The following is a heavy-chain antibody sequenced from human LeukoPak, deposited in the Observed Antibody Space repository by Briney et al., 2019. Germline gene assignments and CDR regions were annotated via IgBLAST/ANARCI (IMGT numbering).Heavy chain of an antibody. J-gene: IGHJ4*02. CDR3: ARAPDVLLWFGESSNFDY. CDR1: GFTFSDYY. D-gene: IGHD3-10*01. Sequence: GGSLRLSCAASGFTFSDYYMGWIRQAPGKGLEWVSYISSSGSTIYYADSVKGRFTISRDNAKNSLYLQMNSLRAEDTAVYYCARAPDVLLWFGESSNFDYWGQGTLVTVSS. CDR2: ISSSGSTI. V-gene: IGHV3-11*01.